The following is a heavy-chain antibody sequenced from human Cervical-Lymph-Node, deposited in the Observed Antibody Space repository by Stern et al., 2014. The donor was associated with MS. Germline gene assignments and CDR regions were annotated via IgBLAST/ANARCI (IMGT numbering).Heavy chain of an antibody. CDR1: GGSLSGYY. V-gene: IGHV4-59*01. D-gene: IGHD3-10*01. J-gene: IGHJ6*02. CDR2: IYCSGNA. Sequence: QLQLQESCPGLVKPSETLSLRCTVSGGSLSGYYWSWLRQPPGKGLEWIGYIYCSGNATYNPSLKKRATMSVDTSKNQFSLRLSSVTAADTAVYYCARDYGSGDIDYGMDVWGQGTTVIVTS. CDR3: ARDYGSGDIDYGMDV.